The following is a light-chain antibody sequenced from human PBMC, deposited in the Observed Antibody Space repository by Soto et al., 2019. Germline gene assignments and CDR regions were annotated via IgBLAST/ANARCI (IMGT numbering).Light chain of an antibody. V-gene: IGKV1-39*01. CDR2: ATS. J-gene: IGKJ2*01. CDR1: QSISTY. Sequence: DILMTQSPSSLSASVGDRVNITCRASQSISTYLNWYQQKPGKAPKLLMYATSSLQSGVPSRFSGGGSGTDFTLTISSLQPEDFATYYCQQSYIAPYTFGQGTKLEIK. CDR3: QQSYIAPYT.